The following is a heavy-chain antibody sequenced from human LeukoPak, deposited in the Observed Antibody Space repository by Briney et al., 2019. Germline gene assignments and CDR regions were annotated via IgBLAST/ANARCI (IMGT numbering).Heavy chain of an antibody. Sequence: GGSLRLSCAGSGFRFEDYTSHWVRQAPGKGLEWVAVITWDGTMSAYADSVKGRFTISRDNNENSLSLEMTRLTTEDTAFYYCAKDIIPAGYDISLDDWGQGTLVTVSS. CDR2: ITWDGTMS. D-gene: IGHD5-12*01. CDR3: AKDIIPAGYDISLDD. CDR1: GFRFEDYT. J-gene: IGHJ4*02. V-gene: IGHV3-43*01.